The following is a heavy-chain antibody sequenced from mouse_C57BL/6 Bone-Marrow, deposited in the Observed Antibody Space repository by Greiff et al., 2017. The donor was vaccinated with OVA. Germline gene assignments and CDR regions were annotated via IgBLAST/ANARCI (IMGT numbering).Heavy chain of an antibody. V-gene: IGHV1-81*01. Sequence: VKLVESGAELARPGASVKLSCKASGYTFTSYGISWVKQRTGQGLEWIGEIYPRSGNTYYNEKFKGKATLTADKSSSTAYMELRSLTSEDSAVYFCARKGYYVNYWGQGTTLTVSS. J-gene: IGHJ2*01. CDR3: ARKGYYVNY. D-gene: IGHD1-1*01. CDR1: GYTFTSYG. CDR2: IYPRSGNT.